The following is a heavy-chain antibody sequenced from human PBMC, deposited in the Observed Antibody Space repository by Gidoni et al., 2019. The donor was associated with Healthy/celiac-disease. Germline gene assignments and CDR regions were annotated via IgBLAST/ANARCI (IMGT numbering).Heavy chain of an antibody. J-gene: IGHJ4*02. CDR3: ARHGGSGRTAGVDY. V-gene: IGHV4-59*08. CDR1: GGSISSYY. Sequence: QVQLQESGPGLVKPSETLSLTCTVSGGSISSYYWSWIRQPPGKGLEWIGYIYYSGSTNYNPSLKSRVTISVDTSKNQFSLKLSSVTAADTAVYYCARHGGSGRTAGVDYWGQGTLVTVSS. D-gene: IGHD6-19*01. CDR2: IYYSGST.